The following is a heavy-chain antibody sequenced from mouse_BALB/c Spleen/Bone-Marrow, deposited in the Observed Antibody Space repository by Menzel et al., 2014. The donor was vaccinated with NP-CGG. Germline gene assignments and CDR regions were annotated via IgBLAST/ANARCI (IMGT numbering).Heavy chain of an antibody. Sequence: VQLQQSGPELVKPGASVKMSCKASGYSFTSYYIHWVKQRPGQGLEWIGWIFPGGDNTKYNEKFKGKATLTADTSSSTAYMHHSSLTSEDSAVYFCARDWDEYYFDYWGQGTTLTVSS. J-gene: IGHJ2*01. CDR1: GYSFTSYY. CDR3: ARDWDEYYFDY. D-gene: IGHD4-1*01. V-gene: IGHV1-66*01. CDR2: IFPGGDNT.